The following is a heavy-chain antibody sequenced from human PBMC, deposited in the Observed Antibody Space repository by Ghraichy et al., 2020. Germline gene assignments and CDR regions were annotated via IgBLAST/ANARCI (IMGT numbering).Heavy chain of an antibody. V-gene: IGHV3-11*01. CDR1: GFTFSDYY. Sequence: GESLNISCAASGFTFSDYYMSWIRQAPGKGLEWVSYISSSGSTIYYADSVKGRFTISRDNAKNSLYLQMNSLRAEDTAVYYCARDSSSWYGGFDPWGQGTLVTVSS. D-gene: IGHD6-13*01. CDR2: ISSSGSTI. CDR3: ARDSSSWYGGFDP. J-gene: IGHJ5*02.